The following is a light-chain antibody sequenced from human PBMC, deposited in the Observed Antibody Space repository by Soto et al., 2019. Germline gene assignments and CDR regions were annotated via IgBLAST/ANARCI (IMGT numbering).Light chain of an antibody. J-gene: IGKJ1*01. Sequence: DIQRTQSSSSLSASLGDRFTITGVASQSISSYLNWYQQKPGKAHKLLIYAAYSLQSGVTSRFRGSGSGTDFTITISSLQAEDFATYFCQQTYSAPQTFGPGTKVDIK. CDR1: QSISSY. CDR2: AAY. CDR3: QQTYSAPQT. V-gene: IGKV1-39*01.